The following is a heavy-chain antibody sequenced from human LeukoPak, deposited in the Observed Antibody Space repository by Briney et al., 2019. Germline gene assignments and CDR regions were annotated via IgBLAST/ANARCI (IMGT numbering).Heavy chain of an antibody. D-gene: IGHD3-10*01. CDR2: ISSTIVYT. J-gene: IGHJ6*02. CDR3: ARVYGSVPFYYYGMDV. Sequence: GGSLRLSCEAPGFTFTTYSMNWVRQAPGKGLEWVSSISSTIVYTYYADSVKGRFTISSDNANNPLFLQMNSLRAEDTAVYYCARVYGSVPFYYYGMDVWGQGTTVTVSS. CDR1: GFTFTTYS. V-gene: IGHV3-21*01.